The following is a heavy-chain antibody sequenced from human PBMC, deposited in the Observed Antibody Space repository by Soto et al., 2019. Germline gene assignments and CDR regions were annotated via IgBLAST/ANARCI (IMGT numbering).Heavy chain of an antibody. V-gene: IGHV4-59*08. CDR1: GGPLSDYY. J-gene: IGHJ6*03. Sequence: QVQLQESGPGLVRPSETLSLTCSVSGGPLSDYYWSWIRQPPGKGLEWIGYVYSSGSTNYNSSLESRATISVDSSTNQFSLKWSSVTAADTAVYYCARLKRITIYEVVSAEFYMDVWGKGTTVTVSS. CDR2: VYSSGST. D-gene: IGHD3-3*01. CDR3: ARLKRITIYEVVSAEFYMDV.